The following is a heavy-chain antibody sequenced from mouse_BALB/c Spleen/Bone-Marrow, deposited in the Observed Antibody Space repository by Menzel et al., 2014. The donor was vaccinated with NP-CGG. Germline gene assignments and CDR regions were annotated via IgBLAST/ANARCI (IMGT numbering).Heavy chain of an antibody. J-gene: IGHJ2*01. CDR1: GYTFSNYW. V-gene: IGHV1-5*01. CDR3: TTLARNNFDY. CDR2: IYPGNSDT. Sequence: EVQVVESGTVLARPGAAVKMSCKASGYTFSNYWMHWVKQRPGQGLEWIGTIYPGNSDTTRNQNFKGKAKLTAVTSTSTAYMELSSLTNEDSAVYYCTTLARNNFDYWGQGTTLTVSS. D-gene: IGHD3-1*01.